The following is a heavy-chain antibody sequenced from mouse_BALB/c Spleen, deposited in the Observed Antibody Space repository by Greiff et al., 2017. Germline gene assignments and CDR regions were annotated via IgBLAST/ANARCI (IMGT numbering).Heavy chain of an antibody. V-gene: IGHV5-6-2*01. Sequence: EVKLMESGGGLVKLGGSLKLSCAASGFTFSSYYMSWVRQTPEKRLELVAAINSNGGRTYYPDTVKGRFTIARDNAKNTLYLQMSSLKSEDTALYYCARHNRDGAWFAYWGQGTLVTVSA. CDR3: ARHNRDGAWFAY. CDR1: GFTFSSYY. D-gene: IGHD4-1*01. J-gene: IGHJ3*01. CDR2: INSNGGRT.